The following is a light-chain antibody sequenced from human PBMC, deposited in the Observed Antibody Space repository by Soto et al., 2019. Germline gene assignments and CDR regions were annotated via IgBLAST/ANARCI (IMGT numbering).Light chain of an antibody. V-gene: IGKV3-20*01. J-gene: IGKJ4*01. Sequence: EIVLTQSPGTLSLSPGERATLSCRASQSVRNTYVAWYQKKPGQAPRLLVSGASSRATGIPDRHSGSGSGTDFTLTINRLEPEDFAVYFCQQYGESPPTFGGGTKVEIK. CDR2: GAS. CDR1: QSVRNTY. CDR3: QQYGESPPT.